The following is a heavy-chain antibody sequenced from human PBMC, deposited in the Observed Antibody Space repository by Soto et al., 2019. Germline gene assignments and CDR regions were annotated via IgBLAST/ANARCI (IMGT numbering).Heavy chain of an antibody. CDR3: ESNTRGYCSGGSCYFGAFDI. CDR1: GYTFTSYY. J-gene: IGHJ3*02. Sequence: QVQLVQSGAEVTKPGASVKVSCKASGYTFTSYYMHWVRQAPGQGLEWMGIINPSGGSTSYAQKLQCRVTMTRDTTPSTAYMELSSLRSEDTAVYYCESNTRGYCSGGSCYFGAFDIWGQGTMVTVSS. V-gene: IGHV1-46*01. D-gene: IGHD2-15*01. CDR2: INPSGGST.